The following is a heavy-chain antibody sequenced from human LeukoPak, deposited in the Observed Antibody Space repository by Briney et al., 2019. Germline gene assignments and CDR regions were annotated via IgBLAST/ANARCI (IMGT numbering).Heavy chain of an antibody. CDR3: ARGELLGEAVAGTRFDY. Sequence: SETLSLTCTVSGGSISSGTYYWTWIRQPPGTGLEWIGSIHYTGTTYYNPSNPSLKSRVTISVDTSKNQFSLKLSSVTAADTAVYYCARGELLGEAVAGTRFDYWGQGTLVTVSS. J-gene: IGHJ4*02. D-gene: IGHD6-19*01. CDR2: IHYTGTT. CDR1: GGSISSGTYY. V-gene: IGHV4-39*07.